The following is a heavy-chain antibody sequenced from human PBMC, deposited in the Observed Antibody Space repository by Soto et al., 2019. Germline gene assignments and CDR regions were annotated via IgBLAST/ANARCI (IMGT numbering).Heavy chain of an antibody. J-gene: IGHJ4*02. D-gene: IGHD2-2*02. CDR2: IKSKTDGGTT. CDR3: TSLIPTDLRSYFDY. V-gene: IGHV3-15*07. Sequence: EVQLVESGGGLVKPGGSLRLSCAASGFTFNNVWMNWVRQAPGKGLEWVGRIKSKTDGGTTDYAAPVNGRFTISRDESKNTLYLQMNSLIIEDAAGYYCTSLIPTDLRSYFDYWGPGTRVTVSS. CDR1: GFTFNNVW.